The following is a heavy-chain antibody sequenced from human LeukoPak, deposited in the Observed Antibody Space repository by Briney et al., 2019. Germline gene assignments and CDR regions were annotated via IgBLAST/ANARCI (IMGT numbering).Heavy chain of an antibody. J-gene: IGHJ5*02. D-gene: IGHD6-19*01. Sequence: ASVKVSCKASGYTFTGYYMHWVRQAPGQGLEWMGWINPNSGGTNYAQKFQGRATMTRDTSISTAYMELSRLRSDDTAVYYCAVAQRLAHNWFDPWGQGTLVTVSS. CDR2: INPNSGGT. CDR1: GYTFTGYY. V-gene: IGHV1-2*02. CDR3: AVAQRLAHNWFDP.